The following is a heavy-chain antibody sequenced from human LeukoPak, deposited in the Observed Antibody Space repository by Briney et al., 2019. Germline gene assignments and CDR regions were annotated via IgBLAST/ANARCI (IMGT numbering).Heavy chain of an antibody. CDR3: ARGMVRETIDY. J-gene: IGHJ4*02. Sequence: GGSLRLSCAASGFAFSGYEMNWVRQAPGKGLEWLSYISRRGTTIYYADSVKGRFTISRDNAKNSLYLQMNSQRAEDSALYYCARGMVRETIDYWGQGTLVTVSS. D-gene: IGHD3-10*01. CDR1: GFAFSGYE. CDR2: ISRRGTTI. V-gene: IGHV3-48*03.